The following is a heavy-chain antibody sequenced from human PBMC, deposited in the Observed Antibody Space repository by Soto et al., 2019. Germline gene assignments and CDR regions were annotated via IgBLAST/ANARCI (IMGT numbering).Heavy chain of an antibody. CDR3: ARDGRHAAWNNYPCTLFDY. V-gene: IGHV1-3*01. D-gene: IGHD2-8*01. J-gene: IGHJ4*02. CDR1: RYTFTKYN. CDR2: VNAGNGNT. Sequence: QVQLVKSGAEVKKPGASVKISCTTSRYTFTKYNMHWVRQAPGQRLEWMGWVNAGNGNTNYSQKFQGRVTFTSDTSENTGYMELTSLTSGDTAVYYCARDGRHAAWNNYPCTLFDYWGKGTLVTVSS.